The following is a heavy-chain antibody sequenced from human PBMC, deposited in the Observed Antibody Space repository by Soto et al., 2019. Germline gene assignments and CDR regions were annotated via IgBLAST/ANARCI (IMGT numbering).Heavy chain of an antibody. CDR2: INPSLGSA. CDR3: ARAPYRSSSFFLDD. D-gene: IGHD6-6*01. Sequence: ASVNVSCKTSGFSFTSNHIHWLRQAPGQGLEWMGVINPSLGSANYAQKFQDRVAMTWDTSTTTVYMELSGLRSDDTAVYYCARAPYRSSSFFLDDGGQGALYTV. V-gene: IGHV1-46*01. J-gene: IGHJ4*02. CDR1: GFSFTSNH.